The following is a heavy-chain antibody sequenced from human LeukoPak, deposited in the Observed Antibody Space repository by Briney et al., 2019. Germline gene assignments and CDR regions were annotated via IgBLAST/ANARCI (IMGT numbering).Heavy chain of an antibody. J-gene: IGHJ6*04. D-gene: IGHD3-16*01. Sequence: AGGSLRLSCAAAGFTCSSYWMTWGRQAPGKGLEWVASIKGDGSTKFYVDSLKGRFTISRDNAKNSLYLQMNSLRGEDTALYYCARWVITPYYGMDVWGNGTTVTVSS. CDR1: GFTCSSYW. CDR2: IKGDGSTK. V-gene: IGHV3-7*05. CDR3: ARWVITPYYGMDV.